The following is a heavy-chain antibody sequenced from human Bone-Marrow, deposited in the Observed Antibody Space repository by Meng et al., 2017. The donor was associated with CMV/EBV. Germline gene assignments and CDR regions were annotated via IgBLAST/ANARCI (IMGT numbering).Heavy chain of an antibody. J-gene: IGHJ3*02. CDR3: ARDGEWGYYDSSGYYLPTLVFDI. CDR2: IHYGGST. D-gene: IGHD3-22*01. V-gene: IGHV4-39*07. CDR1: GGSISSSTYY. Sequence: SETLSLTCTVSGGSISSSTYYWGWIRQPPGKGLEWIGSIHYGGSTYYNPSLKSRVTISVDTSNNQFSLKLSSVTAADTAVYYCARDGEWGYYDSSGYYLPTLVFDIWGQGTMVTVSS.